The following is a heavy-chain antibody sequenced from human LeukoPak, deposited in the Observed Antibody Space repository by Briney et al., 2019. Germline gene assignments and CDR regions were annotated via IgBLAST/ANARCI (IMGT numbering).Heavy chain of an antibody. Sequence: EASETLSLTCTVSGGSISSYYWSWIRQPPGKGLEWIGYIYYSGSTNYNPSLKSRVTISVDTSKNQFSLKLSSVTAADTAVYYCAIGRGSWQQGAFDIWGQGTMVTVSS. CDR1: GGSISSYY. V-gene: IGHV4-59*01. CDR3: AIGRGSWQQGAFDI. D-gene: IGHD6-13*01. J-gene: IGHJ3*02. CDR2: IYYSGST.